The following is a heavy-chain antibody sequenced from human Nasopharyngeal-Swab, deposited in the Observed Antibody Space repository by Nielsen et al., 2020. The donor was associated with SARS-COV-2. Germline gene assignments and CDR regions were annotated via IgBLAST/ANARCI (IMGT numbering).Heavy chain of an antibody. CDR2: ISYDGSNK. Sequence: GGSLRLSCAASGFTFSSYVMHWVRQAPGKGLEWVAVISYDGSNKYYADSVKGRFTISRDNSKNTLYLQMNSLRAEDTAVYYCARARGGGYFDPFDYWGQGTLVTVSS. V-gene: IGHV3-30*04. D-gene: IGHD3-9*01. CDR3: ARARGGGYFDPFDY. J-gene: IGHJ4*02. CDR1: GFTFSSYV.